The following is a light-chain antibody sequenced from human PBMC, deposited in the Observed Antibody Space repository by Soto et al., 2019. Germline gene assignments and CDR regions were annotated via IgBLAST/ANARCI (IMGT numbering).Light chain of an antibody. J-gene: IGKJ1*01. Sequence: EIVLTQSPGTLSLSPGERATLSCRASQSVSSSYLAWYQQKPGQAPRLLIYGASIRPTGIPDRFSGSGSGTDFTLSISRLEPEDFAVYYCQHYVSSPWTFGQGTKVEIK. CDR3: QHYVSSPWT. CDR2: GAS. CDR1: QSVSSSY. V-gene: IGKV3-20*01.